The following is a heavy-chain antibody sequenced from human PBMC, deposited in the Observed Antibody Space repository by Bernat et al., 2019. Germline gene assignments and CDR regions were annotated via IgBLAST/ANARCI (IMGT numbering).Heavy chain of an antibody. CDR1: GFSFSNYS. CDR2: ISSASTYI. Sequence: EMQLEESGGGLVEPGGSLRLSCVASGFSFSNYSMNWVRQTPGKGLEWVSSISSASTYIFYADSVKGRFTISRDNAMNSLYLQMNSLRAEDTAVYYCARGGRRFWGQGTLVTVSS. CDR3: ARGGRRF. V-gene: IGHV3-21*06. J-gene: IGHJ4*02.